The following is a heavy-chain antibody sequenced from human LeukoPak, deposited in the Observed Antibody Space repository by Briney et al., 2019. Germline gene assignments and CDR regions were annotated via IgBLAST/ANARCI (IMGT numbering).Heavy chain of an antibody. CDR2: INHSGST. V-gene: IGHV4-34*01. CDR1: GGSFSGYY. D-gene: IGHD6-13*01. J-gene: IGHJ5*02. Sequence: SETLSLICAVYGGSFSGYYWSWIRQPPGKGLEWIGEINHSGSTNYNPSLKSRVTISVDTSKNQFSLKLISVIAADTAVYYCARGIAAAGHKWFDPWGQGTLVTVSS. CDR3: ARGIAAAGHKWFDP.